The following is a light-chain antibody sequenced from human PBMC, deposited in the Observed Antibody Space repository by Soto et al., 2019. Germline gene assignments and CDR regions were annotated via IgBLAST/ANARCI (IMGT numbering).Light chain of an antibody. CDR3: SSYAGSRTFEV. Sequence: QSALTQPASVSGSPGQSITISCTGTSSDVGTYNVVSWYQHHPGTAPKLMIYEVTKRPSGVSSRFSGSKSGNTASLTISGLQAEDEADYYCSSYAGSRTFEVFGGVTKLTVL. J-gene: IGLJ2*01. CDR1: SSDVGTYNV. V-gene: IGLV2-23*02. CDR2: EVT.